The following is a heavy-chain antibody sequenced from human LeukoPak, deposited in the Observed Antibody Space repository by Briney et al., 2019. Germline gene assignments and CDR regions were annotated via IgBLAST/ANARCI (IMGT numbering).Heavy chain of an antibody. V-gene: IGHV3-7*03. J-gene: IGHJ4*02. Sequence: GGSLRLSCAASGFTFSSYWMSWVRQAPGKGLEWVANIKQDGSEKYYVDSVKGRFTISRDNAKNSLYLQMNSLRAEDTALYYCARFYDSTGYYSGGNFDYWGQGTLVTVSS. CDR3: ARFYDSTGYYSGGNFDY. CDR1: GFTFSSYW. D-gene: IGHD3-22*01. CDR2: IKQDGSEK.